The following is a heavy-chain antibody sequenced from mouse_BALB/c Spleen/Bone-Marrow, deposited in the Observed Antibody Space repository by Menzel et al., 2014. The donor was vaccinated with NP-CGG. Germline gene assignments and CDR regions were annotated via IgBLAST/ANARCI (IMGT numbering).Heavy chain of an antibody. V-gene: IGHV7-3*02. CDR1: GFTFNDYY. CDR3: ARDIGNYVRFAY. Sequence: DVMLVESGGGLVQPGGSLRLSCATSGFTFNDYYMSWVRQPPGKALEWLGFIRNKANGYTTEYSASVKGRFTISRDNSQSILYLQMNTLRAEDSATYYCARDIGNYVRFAYWGQGTLVTVSA. D-gene: IGHD2-1*01. J-gene: IGHJ3*01. CDR2: IRNKANGYTT.